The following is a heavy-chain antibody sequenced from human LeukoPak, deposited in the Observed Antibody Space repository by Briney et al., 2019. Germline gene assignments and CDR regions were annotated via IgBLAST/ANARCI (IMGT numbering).Heavy chain of an antibody. CDR3: ATARRDWDFDY. Sequence: GGSLSLSCAASGFTFSSYAMSWVRQAPGKGLEWVSAISGSGGSTYDADSVKGRFTISRDNSKNTLYLQMNSLRAEDTAVYYCATARRDWDFDYWGQGTLVTVSS. D-gene: IGHD3/OR15-3a*01. CDR2: ISGSGGST. J-gene: IGHJ4*02. V-gene: IGHV3-23*01. CDR1: GFTFSSYA.